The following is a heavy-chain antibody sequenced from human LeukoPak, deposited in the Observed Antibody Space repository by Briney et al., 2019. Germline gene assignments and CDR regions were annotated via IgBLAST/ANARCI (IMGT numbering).Heavy chain of an antibody. Sequence: GGSLRLSCVASGFTFSSYAMSWVRQAPGKGLEWVSGVSGSGAYTYYADSVKGRFTISRDISKSTLYLQMNSLRAEDTAVYYCAKSLTPSYSFDYWGQGTLVTVSS. CDR3: AKSLTPSYSFDY. J-gene: IGHJ4*02. D-gene: IGHD2-21*01. CDR1: GFTFSSYA. CDR2: VSGSGAYT. V-gene: IGHV3-23*01.